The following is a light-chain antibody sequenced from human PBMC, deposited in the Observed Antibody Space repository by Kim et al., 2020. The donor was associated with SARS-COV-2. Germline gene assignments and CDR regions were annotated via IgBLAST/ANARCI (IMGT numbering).Light chain of an antibody. CDR3: QQVIDYPIT. CDR1: QVITKF. V-gene: IGKV1-9*01. J-gene: IGKJ5*01. Sequence: ASVGDSVTIPCRASQVITKFFDWYQQKPGKAPKLLINNISDLQSDVPSRFSGRGSGTEFTLTISSLQPEDFATYYCQQVIDYPITFGQGTRLEMK. CDR2: NIS.